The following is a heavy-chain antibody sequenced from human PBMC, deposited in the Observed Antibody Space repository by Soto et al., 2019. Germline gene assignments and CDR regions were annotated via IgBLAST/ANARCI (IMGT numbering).Heavy chain of an antibody. D-gene: IGHD2-21*02. J-gene: IGHJ2*01. CDR3: ATDPHTYCGGDCYAWVNSYLDL. V-gene: IGHV3-30*03. CDR2: ISDDGSTK. Sequence: QVQLLESGGGVVQPGRSLRLSCAASGFTFSSYSIHWVRQAPGKGLEWVAVISDDGSTKYYADSAKGRFTISRDNSKNTLYMQMNSLRTEEKAVYYGATDPHTYCGGDCYAWVNSYLDLWGRGTLVTVSS. CDR1: GFTFSSYS.